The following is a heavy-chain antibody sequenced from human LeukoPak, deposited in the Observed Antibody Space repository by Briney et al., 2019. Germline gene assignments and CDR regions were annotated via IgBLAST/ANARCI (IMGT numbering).Heavy chain of an antibody. J-gene: IGHJ4*02. V-gene: IGHV3-23*01. D-gene: IGHD4-23*01. Sequence: PGGSLRLSCTASGFTFSIYAMNWVRQAPGKGLEWVSTVSAGGGSTYYADSVKGRFTISRDNSKNTLYLQMNSLRAEDTAIYYCARTVASECWGQGTLVTVSS. CDR1: GFTFSIYA. CDR2: VSAGGGST. CDR3: ARTVASEC.